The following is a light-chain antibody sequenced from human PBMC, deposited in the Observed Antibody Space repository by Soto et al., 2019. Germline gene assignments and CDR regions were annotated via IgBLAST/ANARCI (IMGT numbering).Light chain of an antibody. Sequence: EIVLTLSPGTLSLSPGERATLSFRASQSVSSSYLAWYQQKPGQAPRLLIYGASSRATGIPDRFSGSGSGTDFTLTISRLEPEDFAVYYCQQYGSSRTFGQGTKVDIK. CDR2: GAS. V-gene: IGKV3-20*01. CDR1: QSVSSSY. CDR3: QQYGSSRT. J-gene: IGKJ1*01.